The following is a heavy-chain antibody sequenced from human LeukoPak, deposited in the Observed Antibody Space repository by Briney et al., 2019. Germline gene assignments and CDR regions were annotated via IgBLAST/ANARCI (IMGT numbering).Heavy chain of an antibody. D-gene: IGHD3-10*01. CDR2: ISSSSSYI. CDR1: GFTFSSHS. J-gene: IGHJ4*02. V-gene: IGHV3-21*01. CDR3: ARGRYYYGSGSSWYFDY. Sequence: KPGGSLRLSCAASGFTFSSHSLNWVRQAPGKGLEWVSSISSSSSYIYYADSVKGRFTISRDNAKNSLYLQMNSLRADETAVYYCARGRYYYGSGSSWYFDYWGQGTLVTVSS.